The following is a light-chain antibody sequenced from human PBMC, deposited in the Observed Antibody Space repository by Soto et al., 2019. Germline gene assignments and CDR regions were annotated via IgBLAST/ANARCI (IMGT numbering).Light chain of an antibody. CDR1: RGHSNYA. V-gene: IGLV4-69*02. CDR3: QTWAPGIQV. J-gene: IGLJ2*01. CDR2: LNSDGSH. Sequence: QSVLTQSPSASASLGASVKLTCTLSRGHSNYAIAWHQQQPEKGPRYLMKLNSDGSHSKGDGIPDRFSCSSSGAARYLTISSLQSDDEADYYCQTWAPGIQVFGGGTKLTVL.